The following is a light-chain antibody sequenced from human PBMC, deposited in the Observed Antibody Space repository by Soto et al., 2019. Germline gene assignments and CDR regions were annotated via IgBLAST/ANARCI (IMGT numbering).Light chain of an antibody. CDR1: QGITNR. Sequence: DIQMTQSPSTLSASVGDRVTITCRASQGITNRLAWYQQKPGKAPKVLIYDASNLESGVPSRFSGSGSGTEFILTISSLQPDDFATYWCQHYGGMWAFGQGTKVDIK. CDR3: QHYGGMWA. V-gene: IGKV1-5*01. J-gene: IGKJ1*01. CDR2: DAS.